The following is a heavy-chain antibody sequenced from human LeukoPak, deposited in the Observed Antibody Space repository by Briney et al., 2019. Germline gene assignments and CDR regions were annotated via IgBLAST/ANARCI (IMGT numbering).Heavy chain of an antibody. D-gene: IGHD3-16*01. CDR3: AGGGAPRPFDI. V-gene: IGHV3-74*01. CDR1: GFTFSSYS. CDR2: IAGDGTNE. J-gene: IGHJ3*02. Sequence: GGSLRLSCAASGFTFSSYSMNWVRHAPGKGLVWVSRIAGDGTNERYADSVRGRFTISRDNAKNTLYLQMNSLGAEDTAVYYCAGGGAPRPFDIWGQGTMVTVSS.